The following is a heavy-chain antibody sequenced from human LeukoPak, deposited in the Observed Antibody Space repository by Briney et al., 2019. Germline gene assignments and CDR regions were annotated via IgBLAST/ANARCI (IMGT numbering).Heavy chain of an antibody. CDR1: GGTFSNYA. CDR3: ARNVRGYCSSTSCSLNWFDP. D-gene: IGHD2-2*01. J-gene: IGHJ5*02. CDR2: IIPIFGTA. V-gene: IGHV1-69*13. Sequence: SVKVSCKASGGTFSNYAISWVRPAPGQGLEWMGGIIPIFGTANYAQKFQGRVTITADESTSTAYMELSSLGSEDTAVYYCARNVRGYCSSTSCSLNWFDPWGQGTLVTVSS.